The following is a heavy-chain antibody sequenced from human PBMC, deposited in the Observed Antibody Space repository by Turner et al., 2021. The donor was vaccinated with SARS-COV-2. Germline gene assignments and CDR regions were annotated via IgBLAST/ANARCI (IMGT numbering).Heavy chain of an antibody. J-gene: IGHJ4*02. Sequence: EVQLVEPGGGLMQPGGSLKLSCAAPGFTVSSNYMSWVRQDPGKGLEWVSVIYSGGSTYYADAVKGRFTISRDNSKNTLYLQMNSLRAEDTAVYYCARGSHDFWSGYYPTYFDYWGQGTLVTVSS. V-gene: IGHV3-53*01. CDR1: GFTVSSNY. CDR2: IYSGGST. CDR3: ARGSHDFWSGYYPTYFDY. D-gene: IGHD3-3*01.